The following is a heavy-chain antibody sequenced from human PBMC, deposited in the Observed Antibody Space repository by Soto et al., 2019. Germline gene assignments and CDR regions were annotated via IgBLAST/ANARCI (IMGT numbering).Heavy chain of an antibody. CDR3: ARVVPGAEAWFGP. Sequence: VASVKFSCKTSGYTFSNYGITWVRQAPGQPLEWLGWISLYSDGTSYAQKFRGRVSMTTDTSTTTAYMELRSLRSDDTAVYYCARVVPGAEAWFGPWGQGTLVTVSS. J-gene: IGHJ5*02. V-gene: IGHV1-18*01. CDR1: GYTFSNYG. CDR2: ISLYSDGT.